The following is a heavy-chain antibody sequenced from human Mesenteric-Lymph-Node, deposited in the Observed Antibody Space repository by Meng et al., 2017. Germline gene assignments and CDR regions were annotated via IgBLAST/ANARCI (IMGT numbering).Heavy chain of an antibody. CDR1: GGSTRNDQW. CDR3: TTLYGDSIS. D-gene: IGHD4-17*01. J-gene: IGHJ4*02. V-gene: IGHV4-4*02. CDR2: IYHSGRT. Sequence: QLQMQGSAPGLVKPSEPLSLTCTVSGGSTRNDQWWSWVRQAPGKGLEWIGEIYHSGRTNYNPSVKSRVSMSVDKSQNHFSLRLSSVTAADTAVYYCTTLYGDSISWGQGTLVTVSS.